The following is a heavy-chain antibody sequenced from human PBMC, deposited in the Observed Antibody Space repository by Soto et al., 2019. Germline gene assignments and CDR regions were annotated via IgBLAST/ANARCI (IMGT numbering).Heavy chain of an antibody. CDR3: ARGNWKYYYGFDV. CDR1: GFAFSNFA. CDR2: ISGTDDYT. Sequence: SGGSLRLSCAASGFAFSNFAMTWVRQAPGAVLEWVSSISGTDDYTYYADSVKGRFTRSRDNAKNSMYLQMNSLRAEDTAVYFCARGNWKYYYGFDVWGQGTTVTVSS. D-gene: IGHD1-20*01. V-gene: IGHV3-23*01. J-gene: IGHJ6*02.